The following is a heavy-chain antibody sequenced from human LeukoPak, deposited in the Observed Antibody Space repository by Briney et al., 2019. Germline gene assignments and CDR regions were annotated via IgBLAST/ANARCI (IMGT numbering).Heavy chain of an antibody. CDR1: AFTFSSYG. J-gene: IGHJ4*02. V-gene: IGHV3-30*02. CDR2: IQYDRTNE. Sequence: GGSLRLSCAASAFTFSSYGMHWVRQAPGKGLEWVAYIQYDRTNEQYAHSVKGRFRISRDNSKNTLYLQMNSLRAEDTAVYYCARGSYYYDSSGYTPNFDYWGQGTLVTVSS. D-gene: IGHD3-22*01. CDR3: ARGSYYYDSSGYTPNFDY.